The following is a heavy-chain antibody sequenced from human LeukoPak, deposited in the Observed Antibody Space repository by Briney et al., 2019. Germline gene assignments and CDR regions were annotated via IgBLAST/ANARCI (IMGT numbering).Heavy chain of an antibody. V-gene: IGHV4-34*01. CDR1: RGSFSGYY. J-gene: IGHJ4*02. CDR2: INHSGST. CDR3: ARATGRQAYYFDY. Sequence: SETLSLTCAVYRGSFSGYYWSWIRQPPGKGLEWTGEINHSGSTNYNPSLKSRVTISVDTSKNQFSLKLSSVTAADTAVYYCARATGRQAYYFDYWGQGTLVTVSS.